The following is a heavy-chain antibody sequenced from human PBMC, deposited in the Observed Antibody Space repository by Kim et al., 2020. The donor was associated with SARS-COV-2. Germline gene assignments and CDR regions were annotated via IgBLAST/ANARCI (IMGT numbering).Heavy chain of an antibody. CDR3: ARLHTGYSSGWYSDYYYYMDV. CDR2: IYSGGST. V-gene: IGHV3-53*01. Sequence: GGSLRLSCAASGFTVSSNYMSWVRQAPGKGLEWVSVIYSGGSTYYADSVKGRFTISRDNSKNTLYLQMNSLRAEDTAVYYCARLHTGYSSGWYSDYYYYMDVWGKGTTVTVSS. J-gene: IGHJ6*03. D-gene: IGHD6-19*01. CDR1: GFTVSSNY.